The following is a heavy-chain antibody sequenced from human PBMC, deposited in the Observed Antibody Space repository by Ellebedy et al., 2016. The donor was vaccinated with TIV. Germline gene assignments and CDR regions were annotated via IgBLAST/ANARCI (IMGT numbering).Heavy chain of an antibody. J-gene: IGHJ2*01. D-gene: IGHD6-6*01. Sequence: ETLSLTCAASGFTFSSYSMNWVRQAPGKGLEWVSSISGSSSYIYYADSVKGRFTISRDNAKNSLYLQMNSLRAEDTAVYYCAKVWREKQLLLSWFFNLWGRGTLVTVSS. CDR3: AKVWREKQLLLSWFFNL. CDR2: ISGSSSYI. CDR1: GFTFSSYS. V-gene: IGHV3-21*01.